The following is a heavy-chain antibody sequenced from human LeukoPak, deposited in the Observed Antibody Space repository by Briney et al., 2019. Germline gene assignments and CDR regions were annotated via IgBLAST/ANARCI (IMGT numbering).Heavy chain of an antibody. J-gene: IGHJ4*02. V-gene: IGHV4-31*03. D-gene: IGHD3-22*01. CDR1: GGSISSGGYY. CDR2: IYYSGST. Sequence: NTSETLSLTCTVSGGSISSGGYYWSWIRQHPGKGLEWIGYIYYSGSTYYNPPLKSRVTISVDTSKNQFSLKLSSVTAADTAVYYCARGSPYYYDSSGYFTPKYYFDYWGQGTLVTVSS. CDR3: ARGSPYYYDSSGYFTPKYYFDY.